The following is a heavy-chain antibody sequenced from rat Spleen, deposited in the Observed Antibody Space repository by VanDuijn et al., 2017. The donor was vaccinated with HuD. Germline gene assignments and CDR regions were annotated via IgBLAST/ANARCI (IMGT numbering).Heavy chain of an antibody. CDR1: GYSITSNY. V-gene: IGHV3-3*01. CDR3: ARQWLTGSHWFFDF. CDR2: INSEGTT. J-gene: IGHJ1*01. Sequence: EVQLQESGPGLVKPSQSLSLTCSVTGYSITSNYWGWIRKFPGNKLEWMGYINSEGTTNYNPSLKSRISITRDTSKNQFFLQVNSVTTEDTATYYCARQWLTGSHWFFDFWGPGTMVTVSS. D-gene: IGHD1-4*01.